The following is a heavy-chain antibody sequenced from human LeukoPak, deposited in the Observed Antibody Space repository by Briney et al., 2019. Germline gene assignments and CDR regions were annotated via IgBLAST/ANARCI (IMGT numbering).Heavy chain of an antibody. CDR2: IYYSGST. CDR3: ARDMGYSSSWYLGY. CDR1: GGSISSYY. J-gene: IGHJ4*02. Sequence: SETLSLTCTVSGGSISSYYWSCIRQPPGKGLEWIGYIYYSGSTNYNPSLKSRVTISVDTSKNQFSLKLSSVTAADTAVYYCARDMGYSSSWYLGYWGQGTLVTVSS. V-gene: IGHV4-59*01. D-gene: IGHD6-13*01.